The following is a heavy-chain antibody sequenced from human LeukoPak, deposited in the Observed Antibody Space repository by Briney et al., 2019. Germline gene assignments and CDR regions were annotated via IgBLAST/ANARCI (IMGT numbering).Heavy chain of an antibody. D-gene: IGHD3-3*01. CDR2: IYYSGST. CDR3: ASNPYDFWSVYYGALDY. V-gene: IGHV4-30-4*08. J-gene: IGHJ4*02. Sequence: SETLSLTCTVSGGSISSGDYYWSWIRQPPGKGLEWIGYIYYSGSTYYNPSLKSRVTISVDTSKNQFSLELSSVTAADTAVYYCASNPYDFWSVYYGALDYWGQGTLVTVSS. CDR1: GGSISSGDYY.